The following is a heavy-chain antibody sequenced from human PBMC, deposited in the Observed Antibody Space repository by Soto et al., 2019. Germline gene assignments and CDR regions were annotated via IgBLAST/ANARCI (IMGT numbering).Heavy chain of an antibody. J-gene: IGHJ6*02. V-gene: IGHV3-15*07. CDR2: IKSNSDGGAR. CDR1: GFTFRNAW. Sequence: EVQLVESGGGLVKPGGSLRLSCAASGFTFRNAWMNWVRQSPGKGLEWVGRIKSNSDGGARDYAAPVKGRFTTSRDDSKNTLYLQVDSLKNEDTGVYYCTTNKRYRASLDLWGQGTTVTVSS. D-gene: IGHD5-12*01. CDR3: TTNKRYRASLDL.